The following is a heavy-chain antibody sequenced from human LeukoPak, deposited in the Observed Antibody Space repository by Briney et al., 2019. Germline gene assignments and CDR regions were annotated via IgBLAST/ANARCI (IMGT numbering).Heavy chain of an antibody. CDR1: GFTFSNYV. V-gene: IGHV3-64*01. J-gene: IGHJ4*02. Sequence: PGGSLRLSCAGSGFTFSNYVMYWLRQAPGKGLKNVAGIGSNGDSTYYANSVKGRFTISRDNSKNTLLLQMGSLRAADMAVYYCARGYVVGATRPFDYWGQGTLVTVSS. D-gene: IGHD1-26*01. CDR2: IGSNGDST. CDR3: ARGYVVGATRPFDY.